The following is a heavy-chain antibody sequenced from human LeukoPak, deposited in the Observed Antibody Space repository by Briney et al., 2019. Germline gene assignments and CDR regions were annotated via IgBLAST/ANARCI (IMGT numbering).Heavy chain of an antibody. V-gene: IGHV3-15*01. CDR3: TLDTGWYGLDY. CDR2: IKSKTDGGTT. J-gene: IGHJ4*02. CDR1: GFTFSNAW. D-gene: IGHD6-19*01. Sequence: TAGGSLRLSCVASGFTFSNAWMSWVRQAPGKGLEWVGRIKSKTDGGTTDYAAPVKGRFTIPRDDSKNTLYLQMNSLKTEDTAVYYCTLDTGWYGLDYWGQGTLVTVSS.